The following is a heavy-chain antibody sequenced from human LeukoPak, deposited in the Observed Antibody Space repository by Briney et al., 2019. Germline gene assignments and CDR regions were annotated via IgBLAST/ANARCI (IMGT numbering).Heavy chain of an antibody. CDR3: ARDPSEYSSPWTSDY. CDR1: GGTFSSYA. Sequence: SVKVSCKASGGTFSSYAISWVRQAPGQGLEWMGRIIPILGIANYAQKFQGRVTITADKSTSTAYMELSSLRSEDTAVYYCARDPSEYSSPWTSDYWGQGTLVTVSS. D-gene: IGHD6-6*01. J-gene: IGHJ4*02. CDR2: IIPILGIA. V-gene: IGHV1-69*04.